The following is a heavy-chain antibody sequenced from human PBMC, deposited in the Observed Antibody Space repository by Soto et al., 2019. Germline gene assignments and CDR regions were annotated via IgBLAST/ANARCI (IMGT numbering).Heavy chain of an antibody. V-gene: IGHV3-30*18. J-gene: IGHJ4*02. D-gene: IGHD6-19*01. CDR2: ISYDGSNK. CDR3: AKDHQSGWYGPYYFDY. CDR1: GFTFSSYG. Sequence: QVQLVESGGGVVQPGRSLRLSCAASGFTFSSYGMHWVRQAPGKGLEWVAVISYDGSNKYYADSVKGRFTISRDNSKNTLYLQMKSLRAEDTAVYYCAKDHQSGWYGPYYFDYWGQGTLVTVSS.